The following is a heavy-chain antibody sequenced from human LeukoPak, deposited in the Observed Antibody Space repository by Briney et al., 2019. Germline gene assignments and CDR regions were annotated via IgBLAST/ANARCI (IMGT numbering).Heavy chain of an antibody. Sequence: GGSLRLSCAASGFTFSSYEMNWVRQTPGKGLEWVSYISSSGDAIYYADSVKGRFSISRDNSKNTLYLQVNGLRTEDTAVYYCAKDRLLNCRGDCYIFDYWGQGTVVTVSS. J-gene: IGHJ4*02. CDR2: ISSSGDAI. V-gene: IGHV3-48*03. D-gene: IGHD2-21*02. CDR3: AKDRLLNCRGDCYIFDY. CDR1: GFTFSSYE.